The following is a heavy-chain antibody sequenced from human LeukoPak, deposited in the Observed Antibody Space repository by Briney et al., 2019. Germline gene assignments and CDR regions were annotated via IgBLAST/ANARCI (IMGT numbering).Heavy chain of an antibody. Sequence: PGGSLRLSCAASGFTFSSYSMNWVRQAPGKGLEWASFISSSSGYIYYADSVKGRFTISRDNAKNSLYLLMNSLKTEDTAVYYCTRLFSAAGGADYWGQGTLVTVSS. CDR2: ISSSSGYI. CDR3: TRLFSAAGGADY. D-gene: IGHD6-13*01. CDR1: GFTFSSYS. V-gene: IGHV3-21*04. J-gene: IGHJ4*02.